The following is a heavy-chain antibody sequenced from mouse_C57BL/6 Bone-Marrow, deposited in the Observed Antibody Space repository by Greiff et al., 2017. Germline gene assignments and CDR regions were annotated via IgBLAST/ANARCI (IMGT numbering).Heavy chain of an antibody. V-gene: IGHV1-64*01. D-gene: IGHD1-1*01. Sequence: QVQLQQPGAELVKPGASVKLSCKASGYTFTSYWMHWVKQRPGQGLEWIGMIHPNSGSTNYNEKFKSKATLTVDKSSSTAYMQLSSLTSEDSAVYYCASSALVAIPDVWGTGTTVTVSS. CDR3: ASSALVAIPDV. CDR1: GYTFTSYW. J-gene: IGHJ1*03. CDR2: IHPNSGST.